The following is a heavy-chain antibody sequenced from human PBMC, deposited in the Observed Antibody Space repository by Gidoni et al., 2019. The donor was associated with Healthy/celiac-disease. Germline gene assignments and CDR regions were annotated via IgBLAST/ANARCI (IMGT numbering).Heavy chain of an antibody. D-gene: IGHD2-2*02. CDR3: ARGVLHYCSSTSCYTGEWFDP. CDR2: IYYSGST. CDR1: GGSISSSRYY. J-gene: IGHJ5*02. V-gene: IGHV4-39*07. Sequence: QLQLQESGPGLVKPSEPLSLTCTVSGGSISSSRYYWGWIRQPPGKGLEWIGSIYYSGSTYYNPARKSRVTISVDTSKNQFSLKLSSVTAADTAGYYCARGVLHYCSSTSCYTGEWFDPWGQGTLVTVSS.